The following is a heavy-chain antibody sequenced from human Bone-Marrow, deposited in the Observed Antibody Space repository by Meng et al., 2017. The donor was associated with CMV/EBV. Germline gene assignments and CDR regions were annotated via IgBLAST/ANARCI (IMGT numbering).Heavy chain of an antibody. CDR1: EFTISSFG. J-gene: IGHJ6*02. Sequence: GESLKISCAASEFTISSFGINWVRQAPGKGLEWVSFISSSGSYTYYGDSVKGRFTISRDNAKNTLYLQMNSLRAEDTAVYYCARGGSDCSSTSCYIWAYYYYGMDVWGQGTTVTVSS. V-gene: IGHV3-21*01. D-gene: IGHD2-2*02. CDR3: ARGGSDCSSTSCYIWAYYYYGMDV. CDR2: ISSSGSYT.